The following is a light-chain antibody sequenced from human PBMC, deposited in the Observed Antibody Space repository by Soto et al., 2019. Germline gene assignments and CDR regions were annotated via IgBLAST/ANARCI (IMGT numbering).Light chain of an antibody. CDR3: ATWDSSLNVGV. V-gene: IGLV1-51*02. J-gene: IGLJ3*02. CDR2: ENN. CDR1: SSNIGNNY. Sequence: QSVLTQPPSVSAAPGQKVTISCSGSSSNIGNNYVSWYQQLPGAAPKLFIYENNKRPSWIPDHFSGSKSGTSATLDITGLQTGDEADYYCATWDSSLNVGVFGGGTQLTVL.